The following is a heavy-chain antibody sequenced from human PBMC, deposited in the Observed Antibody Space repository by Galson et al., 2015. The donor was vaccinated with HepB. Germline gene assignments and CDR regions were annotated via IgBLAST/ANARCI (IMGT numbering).Heavy chain of an antibody. CDR2: IRYDGSNK. CDR3: AKETYGGPHPGTNWFDP. V-gene: IGHV3-30*02. CDR1: GFTFSSYG. D-gene: IGHD4-23*01. Sequence: SLRLSCAASGFTFSSYGMHWVRQAPGKGLEWVAFIRYDGSNKYYADSVKGRFTISRDNSKNALYLQMNSLRAEDTAVYYCAKETYGGPHPGTNWFDPWGQGTLVTVSS. J-gene: IGHJ5*02.